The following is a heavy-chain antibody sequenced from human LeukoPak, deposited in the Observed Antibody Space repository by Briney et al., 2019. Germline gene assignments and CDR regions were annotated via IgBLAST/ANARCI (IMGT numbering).Heavy chain of an antibody. CDR2: TYYRSTWYN. D-gene: IGHD2-2*01. V-gene: IGHV6-1*01. CDR1: GDSVSSNGVT. J-gene: IGHJ5*02. Sequence: SQALSLTCAISGDSVSSNGVTWNWIRQSPSRGLEWLGRTYYRSTWYNDYAVSVRGRITVNPDTSKNQFSLHLNSVTPEDTAVYYCARRLTQYDCFDPWGQGILVTVSS. CDR3: ARRLTQYDCFDP.